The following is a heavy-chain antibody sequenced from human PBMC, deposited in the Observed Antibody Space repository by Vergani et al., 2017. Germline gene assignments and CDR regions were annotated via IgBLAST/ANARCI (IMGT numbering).Heavy chain of an antibody. CDR2: IYYSGST. CDR3: ARDVTYSSSSPNHYYYYYYMDV. D-gene: IGHD6-6*01. Sequence: QVQLQESGPGLVKPSETLSLTCTVSGGSISSYYWSWIRQPPGKGLEWIGYIYYSGSTNYNPSLKSRVTISVDTSKNQFSLKLSSVTAADTAVYYCARDVTYSSSSPNHYYYYYYMDVWGKGTTVTVSS. V-gene: IGHV4-59*01. J-gene: IGHJ6*03. CDR1: GGSISSYY.